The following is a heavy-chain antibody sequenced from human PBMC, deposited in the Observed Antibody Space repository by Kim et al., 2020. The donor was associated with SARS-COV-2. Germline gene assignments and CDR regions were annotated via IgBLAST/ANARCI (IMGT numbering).Heavy chain of an antibody. CDR1: GFIYYW. Sequence: GGSLRLSCAASGFIYYWMSWVRQAPGKGLEWVANIKQDGSEKYYVDSVKGRFTISRDNAKNSLYLQMNSLRAEDTAVCYCVSGWYFDYWGQGTLVTV. J-gene: IGHJ4*02. V-gene: IGHV3-7*03. CDR3: VSGWYFDY. D-gene: IGHD6-19*01. CDR2: IKQDGSEK.